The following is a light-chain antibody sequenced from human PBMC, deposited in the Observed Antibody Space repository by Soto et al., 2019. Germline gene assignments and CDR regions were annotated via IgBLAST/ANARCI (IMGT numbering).Light chain of an antibody. CDR2: GAS. CDR3: QQYGYLVT. V-gene: IGKV3-20*01. Sequence: EILLTQSPGTLSLSPGERATLSCRASQSITNNYLAWYQQKPGRAHRLLIYGASSRATGIPDRFSGSGSGTDFTLTISRLEPEDFAMYYCQQYGYLVTFGGGTKVDNK. CDR1: QSITNNY. J-gene: IGKJ4*01.